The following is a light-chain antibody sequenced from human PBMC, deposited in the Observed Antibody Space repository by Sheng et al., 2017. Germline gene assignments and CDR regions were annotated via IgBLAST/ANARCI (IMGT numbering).Light chain of an antibody. CDR3: QQSYSTPPT. V-gene: IGKV1-39*01. CDR2: AAS. Sequence: DIQMTQSPSSLSPSVGDRVTITCRASQSISSYLNWYQQKPGKAPKLLIYAASSLQSGVPSRFSGSGSGTDFTLTISSLQPEDFATYYCQQSYSTPPTFGQGTKVE. J-gene: IGKJ1*01. CDR1: QSISSY.